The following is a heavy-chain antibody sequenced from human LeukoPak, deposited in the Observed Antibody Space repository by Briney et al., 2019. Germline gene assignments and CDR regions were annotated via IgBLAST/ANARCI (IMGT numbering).Heavy chain of an antibody. V-gene: IGHV1-24*01. Sequence: GASVKVSCKLSGYTLTELSMHWVRQAPGKGLEWMGGFDPEDGETFYAQKFQGRVTMTTDTSTTTAYMELRSLRSDDTALYYCATEGGWQPTDYGDHVYWGQGTLVTVSS. CDR2: FDPEDGET. J-gene: IGHJ4*02. CDR3: ATEGGWQPTDYGDHVY. D-gene: IGHD4-17*01. CDR1: GYTLTELS.